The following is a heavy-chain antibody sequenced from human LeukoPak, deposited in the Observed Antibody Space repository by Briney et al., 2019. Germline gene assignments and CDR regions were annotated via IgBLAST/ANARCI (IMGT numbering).Heavy chain of an antibody. V-gene: IGHV3-23*01. Sequence: GGSLRPSCAASGFTFRDHAMTWVRQAPGKGLEWVSTITNSADNTFYPDSVKGRFTISRDSSKNTLYLQMDNLRVEDTAFYYCAKDLVVGGYGYYFDSWGQGTLVTVSS. J-gene: IGHJ4*02. CDR2: ITNSADNT. D-gene: IGHD2-8*02. CDR1: GFTFRDHA. CDR3: AKDLVVGGYGYYFDS.